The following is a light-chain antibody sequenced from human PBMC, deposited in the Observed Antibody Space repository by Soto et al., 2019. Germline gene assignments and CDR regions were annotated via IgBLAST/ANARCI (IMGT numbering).Light chain of an antibody. V-gene: IGKV3-20*01. J-gene: IGKJ2*01. CDR3: QEYGISPWFT. CDR2: GAS. CDR1: QSVSSRY. Sequence: EIVLTQSPGTLSLSPGEGATLSCRASQSVSSRYLAWYQQNPGQPPRLLIYGASTRATGIPDRFSGSGSGTNLTLTLRTLASDDFVVYCCQEYGISPWFTFGQGTRLEFK.